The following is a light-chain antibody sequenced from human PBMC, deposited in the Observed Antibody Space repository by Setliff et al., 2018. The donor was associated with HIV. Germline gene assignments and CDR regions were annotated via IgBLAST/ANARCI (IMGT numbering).Light chain of an antibody. CDR1: SSDVGNYNY. CDR2: EVT. J-gene: IGLJ1*01. V-gene: IGLV2-14*01. CDR3: TSYTSSSTYV. Sequence: SALTQPASVSGSPGQSITISCTGTSSDVGNYNYVSWYQQHPGKAPKLMIYEVTYRPSGVSNRFSGSKSGNTASLTISGLQAEDEAYYYCTSYTSSSTYVFGTGTKVTVL.